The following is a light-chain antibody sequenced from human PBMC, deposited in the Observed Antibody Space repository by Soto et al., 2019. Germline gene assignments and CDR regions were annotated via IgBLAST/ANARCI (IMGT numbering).Light chain of an antibody. V-gene: IGKV3-20*01. CDR1: QSVSSSY. Sequence: ESVLTQSPGTLSLSPGEKATLSCRASQSVSSSYLAWYQQKPGQASRLLIYGASSRATGIPDRFSGSGSGTDFTLTVSRLEPEDFAVYYCQQFGSSSWTFGQGTK. CDR2: GAS. CDR3: QQFGSSSWT. J-gene: IGKJ1*01.